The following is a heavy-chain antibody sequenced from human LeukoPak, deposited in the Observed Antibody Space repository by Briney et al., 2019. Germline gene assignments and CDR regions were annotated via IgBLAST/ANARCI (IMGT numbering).Heavy chain of an antibody. J-gene: IGHJ4*02. Sequence: PSETLSLTCTVSGGSISSYYWSWIRQPPGKGLEWIGYIYYSGSTNYNPSLESRVTISVDTSKNQFSLKLSSVTAADTAVYYCAIGVYYDSSGHDYWGQGTLVTVSS. V-gene: IGHV4-59*01. CDR3: AIGVYYDSSGHDY. D-gene: IGHD3-22*01. CDR1: GGSISSYY. CDR2: IYYSGST.